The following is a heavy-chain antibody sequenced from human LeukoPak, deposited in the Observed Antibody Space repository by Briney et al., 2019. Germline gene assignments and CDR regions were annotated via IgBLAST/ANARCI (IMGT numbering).Heavy chain of an antibody. J-gene: IGHJ5*02. D-gene: IGHD5/OR15-5a*01. CDR1: GFTLSTSG. Sequence: GGSLRLSCEASGFTLSTSGMSWVRQAPGMGLECVALINEDGTKKYYGDPVQGRSTVSRDNARNSIYLHMNSLRDDDTAVYFCAKEGPRVSHKAGDWCDPWGEGSLVTVS. CDR2: INEDGTKK. V-gene: IGHV3-7*01. CDR3: AKEGPRVSHKAGDWCDP.